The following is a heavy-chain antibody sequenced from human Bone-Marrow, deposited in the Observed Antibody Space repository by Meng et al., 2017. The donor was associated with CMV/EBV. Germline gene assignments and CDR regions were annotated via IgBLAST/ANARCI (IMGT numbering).Heavy chain of an antibody. CDR3: ARRRGDVKWFDP. V-gene: IGHV5-51*01. CDR2: IYPENSDT. D-gene: IGHD3-10*01. Sequence: GESLKISCKGSGYSFTSYWIGWVRQMPWKGLEWMGVIYPENSDTRYSPSFQGQVTISVDKSISTAYLQWISLKASDTAMYFCARRRGDVKWFDPWGQGTLVTVSS. CDR1: GYSFTSYW. J-gene: IGHJ5*02.